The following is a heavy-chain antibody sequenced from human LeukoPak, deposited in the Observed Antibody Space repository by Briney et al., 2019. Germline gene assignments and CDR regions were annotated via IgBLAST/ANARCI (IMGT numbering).Heavy chain of an antibody. CDR3: TRGQSYCGADCYSD. CDR1: GFSVSSYY. CDR2: MYIGGGR. V-gene: IGHV3-66*01. J-gene: IGHJ4*02. Sequence: GGSLRLSCAASGFSVSSYYMSWVRQPPGKGLEWVSVMYIGGGRYYGDSVKGRFTISRDNSKNTVFLQMNSLRVEDTALYYCTRGQSYCGADCYSDWGQGTLVTVSS. D-gene: IGHD2-21*02.